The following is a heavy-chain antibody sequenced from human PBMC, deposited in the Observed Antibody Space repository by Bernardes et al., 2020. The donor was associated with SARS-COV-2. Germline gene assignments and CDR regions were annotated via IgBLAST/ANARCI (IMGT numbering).Heavy chain of an antibody. D-gene: IGHD3-10*01. V-gene: IGHV1-2*02. Sequence: ASVKASCKASGYTFTGYYIDWVRQAPGQGLEWMGWINPNSGGTNYAQKFHGRLTVTRDTSISTAYMELSILRSDDTAIYFCARDSTVSWFGTDSWGQGTLVTVSS. CDR3: ARDSTVSWFGTDS. CDR1: GYTFTGYY. CDR2: INPNSGGT. J-gene: IGHJ4*02.